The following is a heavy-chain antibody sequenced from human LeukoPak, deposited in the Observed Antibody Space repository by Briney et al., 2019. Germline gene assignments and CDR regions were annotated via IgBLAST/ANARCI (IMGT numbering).Heavy chain of an antibody. Sequence: ASVKVSCKASGYTFTGYYMHWVRQAPGQGLEWMGWINPNSGGTNYAQKFQGRVTMTRDTSIGTAYMELSRLKSDDTAGYFCARVGGGVGWDYYYYYYMDVWGKGTTVTVSS. V-gene: IGHV1-2*02. CDR1: GYTFTGYY. J-gene: IGHJ6*03. CDR2: INPNSGGT. D-gene: IGHD3-16*01. CDR3: ARVGGGVGWDYYYYYYMDV.